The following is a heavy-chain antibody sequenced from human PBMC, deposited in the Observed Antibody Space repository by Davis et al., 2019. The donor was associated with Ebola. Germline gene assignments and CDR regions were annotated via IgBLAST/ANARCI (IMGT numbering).Heavy chain of an antibody. J-gene: IGHJ4*02. D-gene: IGHD6-19*01. CDR3: AKDTRGIAVAGHFDY. Sequence: SLKISCAASGFTFDDYAMHWVRQAPGKGLEWVSGISWNSGNIGYADSVKGRFTISRDNAKNSLYLQMNSLRAEDTALYYCAKDTRGIAVAGHFDYWGLGTLVTVSS. CDR2: ISWNSGNI. CDR1: GFTFDDYA. V-gene: IGHV3-9*01.